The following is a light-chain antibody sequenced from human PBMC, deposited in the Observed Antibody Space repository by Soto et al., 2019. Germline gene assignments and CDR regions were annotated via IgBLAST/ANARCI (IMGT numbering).Light chain of an antibody. V-gene: IGKV3-20*01. CDR1: QSVSSNY. CDR2: GAS. CDR3: QQYGDSPIT. J-gene: IGKJ5*01. Sequence: EIVLTQSPGTLSLSPGERATLSCRASQSVSSNYLAWYQQKPGQSPRLLIYGASSRATDIPDRFSGSGSGADFTLTISRLEPEDVAVYYGQQYGDSPITFGQGTRLEIK.